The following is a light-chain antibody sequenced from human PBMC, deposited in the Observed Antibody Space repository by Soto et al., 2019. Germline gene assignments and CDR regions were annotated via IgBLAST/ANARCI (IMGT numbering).Light chain of an antibody. CDR3: QQYNSWPLT. J-gene: IGKJ4*01. CDR2: KAS. V-gene: IGKV1-5*03. Sequence: DIQMTQSPSTLSASVGDRVTITCRASQSISSWLAWYQQKPGKAPKVLIYKASTLESGAPSRFSGSGSGTEFTLTISSLQPDDVATYYCQQYNSWPLTFGGGTKVDIK. CDR1: QSISSW.